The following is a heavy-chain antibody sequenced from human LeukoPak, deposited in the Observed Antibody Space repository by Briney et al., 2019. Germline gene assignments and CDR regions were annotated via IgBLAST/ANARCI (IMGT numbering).Heavy chain of an antibody. CDR1: GGCISSSSYY. J-gene: IGHJ6*02. CDR3: ARRGMMNYYYYGMDV. Sequence: SEALSLTCTVSGGCISSSSYYWGWIRQPPGKGLEWIGSICYSGSTYYNPSLKSRVTISVDTSKNQFSLKLSSVTAADTAVYYCARRGMMNYYYYGMDVWGQGTTVTVSS. V-gene: IGHV4-39*01. CDR2: ICYSGST. D-gene: IGHD3-16*01.